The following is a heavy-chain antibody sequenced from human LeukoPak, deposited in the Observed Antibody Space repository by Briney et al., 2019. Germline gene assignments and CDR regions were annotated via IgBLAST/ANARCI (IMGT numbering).Heavy chain of an antibody. J-gene: IGHJ3*02. D-gene: IGHD5-24*01. Sequence: GRSLRLSCAASGFTFSSYAMHWVRQAPGKGLEWVAVISYDGSNKYYADSVKGRFTISRDNSKNTLYLQMNSLRAEDTAVYYCARVGRDGYNLGASDIWGQGTMVTVSS. CDR2: ISYDGSNK. CDR3: ARVGRDGYNLGASDI. V-gene: IGHV3-30-3*01. CDR1: GFTFSSYA.